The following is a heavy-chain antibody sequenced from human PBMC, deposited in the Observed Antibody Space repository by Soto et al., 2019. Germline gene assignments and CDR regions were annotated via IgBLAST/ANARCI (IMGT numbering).Heavy chain of an antibody. CDR1: GYTFTSYG. Sequence: QVQLVQSGGEVKKPGASVKLSCTASGYTFTSYGISWVRQAPGQGLEWMGWISAYNGKTNYAQNVQGRVTMTTDTSTRTAYMDLRSLRSDEPAVYYCARGGDVNYYHGMDVWGQGTTVTVSS. J-gene: IGHJ6*02. D-gene: IGHD5-12*01. CDR2: ISAYNGKT. V-gene: IGHV1-18*01. CDR3: ARGGDVNYYHGMDV.